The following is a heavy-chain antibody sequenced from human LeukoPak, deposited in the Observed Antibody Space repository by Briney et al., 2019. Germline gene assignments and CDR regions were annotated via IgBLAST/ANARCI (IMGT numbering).Heavy chain of an antibody. Sequence: GGSLRLSCAASGFTFSSYGMHWVRQAPGKGLEWVAVISYDGSNKYYADSVKGRFTISRDNSKNTLYPQMNSLRAEDTAVYYCAKVSYYYDSSGTFDYWGQGTLVTVSS. V-gene: IGHV3-30*18. CDR3: AKVSYYYDSSGTFDY. D-gene: IGHD3-22*01. J-gene: IGHJ4*02. CDR2: ISYDGSNK. CDR1: GFTFSSYG.